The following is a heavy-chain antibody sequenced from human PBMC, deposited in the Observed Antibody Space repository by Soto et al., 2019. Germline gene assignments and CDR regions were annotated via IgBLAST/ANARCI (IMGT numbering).Heavy chain of an antibody. CDR1: GITFSTYW. D-gene: IGHD1-1*01. J-gene: IGHJ4*02. V-gene: IGHV3-7*01. CDR2: INEDGSKV. CDR3: AGGGRINTPYKNFDS. Sequence: EVLLEESGGGLVQPGGSLRLSCAASGITFSTYWMNWVRQAPGRGLEWVANINEDGSKVYYVVSVKGRFTISRDNAKNSLFLQMTRLRVEDTAVYYCAGGGRINTPYKNFDSWGQGTLITVSP.